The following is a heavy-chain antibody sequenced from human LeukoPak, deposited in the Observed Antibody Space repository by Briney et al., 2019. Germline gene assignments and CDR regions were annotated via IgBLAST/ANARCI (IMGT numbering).Heavy chain of an antibody. CDR3: ARDTELSSSFAFDI. J-gene: IGHJ3*02. CDR2: ISLDGSER. CDR1: GFTFSSYW. D-gene: IGHD6-13*01. Sequence: GGSLRLSCAASGFTFSSYWMNWVRQAPGEGLEWVASISLDGSERYYVGSVKGRFTISRDNAKKSLYLRMNSLRAEDTAVYYCARDTELSSSFAFDIWGQGTLVTVSS. V-gene: IGHV3-7*01.